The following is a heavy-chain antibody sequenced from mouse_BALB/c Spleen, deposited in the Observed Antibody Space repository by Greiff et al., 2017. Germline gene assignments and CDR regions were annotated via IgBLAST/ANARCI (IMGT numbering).Heavy chain of an antibody. CDR1: GFTFSSYG. D-gene: IGHD2-2*01. V-gene: IGHV5-6*01. CDR2: ISSGGSYT. CDR3: ARDGYDDYFDY. J-gene: IGHJ2*01. Sequence: DVQLVESGGDLVKPGGSLKLSCAASGFTFSSYGMSWVRQTPDKRLEWVATISSGGSYTYYPDSVKGRFTISRDNAKNTLYLQMSSLKSEDTAMYYCARDGYDDYFDYWGQGTTLTVSS.